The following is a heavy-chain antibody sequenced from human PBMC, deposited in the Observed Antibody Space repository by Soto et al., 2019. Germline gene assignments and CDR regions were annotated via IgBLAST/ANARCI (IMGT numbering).Heavy chain of an antibody. J-gene: IGHJ5*02. V-gene: IGHV1-69*05. D-gene: IGHD2-15*01. CDR1: GGTFSSYA. Sequence: QVQLVQSGAEVKKPGSSVKVSCKASGGTFSSYAISWVRQAPGQGLEWMGGIIPIFGTANYAQKFQGRVTITXXEXTXXAYRELSSLRSEDTAVYYCARDSGYCSGGSCWFDPWGQGTLVTVSS. CDR2: IIPIFGTA. CDR3: ARDSGYCSGGSCWFDP.